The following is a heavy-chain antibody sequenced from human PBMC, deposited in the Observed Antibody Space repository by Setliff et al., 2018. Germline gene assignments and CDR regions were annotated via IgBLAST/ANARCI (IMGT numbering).Heavy chain of an antibody. Sequence: GGSLRLSCAASGFTFNNYAMNWVRQAPGKGLEWVSTISGSGGSTYYADSVKGRFSISRDNSKNTLYLQMNSLRAEDTAMYYCGSWSVVAAGTDWGQGTLVTVSS. CDR3: GSWSVVAAGTD. V-gene: IGHV3-23*01. CDR2: ISGSGGST. CDR1: GFTFNNYA. D-gene: IGHD2-15*01. J-gene: IGHJ4*02.